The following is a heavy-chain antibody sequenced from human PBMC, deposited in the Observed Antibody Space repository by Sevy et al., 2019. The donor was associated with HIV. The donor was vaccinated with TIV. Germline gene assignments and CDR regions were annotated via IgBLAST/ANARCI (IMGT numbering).Heavy chain of an antibody. V-gene: IGHV1-2*02. CDR3: ARDPAPMYYDDTRGYCFDF. Sequence: ASVKVSYKGSGYTFTDYYMHLVRQAPGQGLEWMGWINPHSDDTKYAQKFQGRLAMTWDTSISTAYMELSGLTSDDTAVYYCARDPAPMYYDDTRGYCFDFWGQGTLVTVSS. D-gene: IGHD3-22*01. CDR2: INPHSDDT. J-gene: IGHJ4*02. CDR1: GYTFTDYY.